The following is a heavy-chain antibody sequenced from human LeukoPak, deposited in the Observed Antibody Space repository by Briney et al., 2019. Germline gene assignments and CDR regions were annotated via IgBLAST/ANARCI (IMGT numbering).Heavy chain of an antibody. CDR2: ISYDGSNK. Sequence: GGSLRLSCAASGFTFSSYAMHWVRQAPGKGLEWVAVISYDGSNKYYADSVKGRLTISRDNSKNTLYLQMNSLRAEDTAVYYCAREDCSSTSCYMLGYLGHGGAVYYFDYWGQGTLVTVSS. CDR1: GFTFSSYA. V-gene: IGHV3-30-3*01. CDR3: AREDCSSTSCYMLGYLGHGGAVYYFDY. J-gene: IGHJ4*02. D-gene: IGHD2-2*02.